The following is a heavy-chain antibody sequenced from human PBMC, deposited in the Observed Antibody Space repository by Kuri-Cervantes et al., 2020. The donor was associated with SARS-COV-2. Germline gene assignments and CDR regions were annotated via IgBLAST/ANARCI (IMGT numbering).Heavy chain of an antibody. J-gene: IGHJ4*02. CDR2: IWYDGSNK. V-gene: IGHV3-33*08. CDR1: GFTFSSYG. D-gene: IGHD5-12*01. Sequence: GGSLRLSCAASGFTFSSYGMHWVRQAPGKGLEWVAVIWYDGSNKYYADSVKGRFTISRDNSKNTLYLQMNSLRAEDTAVYYCARDRGYGGLRYYFDYWGQGTLVTDSS. CDR3: ARDRGYGGLRYYFDY.